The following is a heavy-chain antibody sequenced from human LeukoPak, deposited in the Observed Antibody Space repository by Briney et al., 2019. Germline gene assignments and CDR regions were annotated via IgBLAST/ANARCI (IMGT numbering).Heavy chain of an antibody. Sequence: SVKVSCKASGGTFSSYAISWVRQAPGQGLEWMGGITPIFGTANYAQKFQGRVTITADKSTSTAYMELSSLRSEDTAVYYCARRRIPPSGDYYDSSGYRGYYYYYYMDVWGKGTTVTVSS. CDR2: ITPIFGTA. CDR1: GGTFSSYA. D-gene: IGHD3-22*01. J-gene: IGHJ6*03. V-gene: IGHV1-69*06. CDR3: ARRRIPPSGDYYDSSGYRGYYYYYYMDV.